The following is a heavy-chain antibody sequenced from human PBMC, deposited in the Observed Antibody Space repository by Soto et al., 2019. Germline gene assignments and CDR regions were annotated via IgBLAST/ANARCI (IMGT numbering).Heavy chain of an antibody. CDR1: GFTFSSYA. CDR2: ISYDGSNK. J-gene: IGHJ4*02. Sequence: QVQLVESGGGVVQPGRSLRLPCAASGFTFSSYAMHWVRQAPGKGLEWVAVISYDGSNKYYADSVKGRFTISRDNSKNTLYLQMNSLRAEDTAVYYCASSDYYDSSGYRYWGQGTLVTVSS. D-gene: IGHD3-22*01. CDR3: ASSDYYDSSGYRY. V-gene: IGHV3-30-3*01.